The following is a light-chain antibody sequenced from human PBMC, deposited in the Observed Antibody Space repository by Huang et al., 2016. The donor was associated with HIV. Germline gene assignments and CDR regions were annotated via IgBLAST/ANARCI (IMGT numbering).Light chain of an antibody. Sequence: DIQMTQSPSSLSASVGDRVTITCRASQSISSYLNWYQQEPLKGPKLLIYAASTLQSGVPSRFSGRGSGTDYTLTISNLQPEDSATYFCQQSYSIPRTFGPGTKVEI. V-gene: IGKV1-39*01. CDR2: AAS. CDR1: QSISSY. CDR3: QQSYSIPRT. J-gene: IGKJ1*01.